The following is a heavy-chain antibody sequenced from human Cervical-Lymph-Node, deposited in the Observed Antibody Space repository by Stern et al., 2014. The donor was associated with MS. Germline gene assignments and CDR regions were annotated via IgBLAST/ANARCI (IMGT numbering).Heavy chain of an antibody. J-gene: IGHJ6*02. CDR3: ARHGDYETYYYYGMDV. D-gene: IGHD4-17*01. V-gene: IGHV5-51*01. CDR1: GYSFTSYW. Sequence: EVQLVESGAEVKKPGESLKISCKGSGYSFTSYWIGWVRQVPGKGLEWMGGIYPGDVDTSYSPSFQGQVTISADKSTSTAYLQWSSLKASDTAMYYCARHGDYETYYYYGMDVWGQGTPVTVSS. CDR2: IYPGDVDT.